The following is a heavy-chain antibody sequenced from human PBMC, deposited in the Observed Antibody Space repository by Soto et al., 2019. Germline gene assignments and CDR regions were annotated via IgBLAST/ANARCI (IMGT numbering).Heavy chain of an antibody. CDR3: ARTPGYDFWSGYSYYYFDY. Sequence: PSETLSLTCTVSGGSISSSSYYWGWIRQPPGKGLEWIGSIYYSGSTYYNPSLKSRVTISVDTSKNQFSLKLSSVTAADTAVYYCARTPGYDFWSGYSYYYFDYWGQGTLVTVSS. D-gene: IGHD3-3*01. J-gene: IGHJ4*02. V-gene: IGHV4-39*01. CDR1: GGSISSSSYY. CDR2: IYYSGST.